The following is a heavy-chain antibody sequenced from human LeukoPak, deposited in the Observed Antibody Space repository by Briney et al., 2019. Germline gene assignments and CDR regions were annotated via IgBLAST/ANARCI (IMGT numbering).Heavy chain of an antibody. CDR3: ARLTSSWYQDWYFDL. V-gene: IGHV4-4*07. CDR1: SGSISSYD. CDR2: IYTSGSP. J-gene: IGHJ2*01. Sequence: SETLSLTCTVSSGSISSYDWSWIRQPAGKGLEWIGRIYTSGSPNYNPSLKSRVTMSVDTSKNQFSLKLSSVTAADTAVNYCARLTSSWYQDWYFDLWGRGTLVTVSS. D-gene: IGHD6-13*01.